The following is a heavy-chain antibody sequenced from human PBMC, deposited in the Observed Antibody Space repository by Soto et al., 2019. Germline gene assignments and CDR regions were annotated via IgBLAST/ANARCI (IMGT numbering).Heavy chain of an antibody. J-gene: IGHJ4*02. D-gene: IGHD6-13*01. V-gene: IGHV3-48*02. CDR1: GFPFSSYS. CDR3: AREGYSSSWYPNAFIYDY. Sequence: GGSLRLSCAASGFPFSSYSMNWVRQAPGKGLEWVSYISSSSSTIYYADSVKGRFTISRDNAKNSLYLQMNSLRDEDTAVYYCAREGYSSSWYPNAFIYDYWGQGTLVTVSS. CDR2: ISSSSSTI.